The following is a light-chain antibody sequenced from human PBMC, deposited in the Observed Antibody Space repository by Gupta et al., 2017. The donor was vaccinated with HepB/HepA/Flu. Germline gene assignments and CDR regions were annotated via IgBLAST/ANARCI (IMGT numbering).Light chain of an antibody. CDR1: SSDVGASDY. CDR3: SLYITTPSLWV. J-gene: IGLJ3*02. V-gene: IGLV2-14*03. CDR2: DVR. Sequence: QSALTQPASVSGSPGQSITISCTRTSSDVGASDYVSWYQQYPGKAPQLIIFDVRNRPSGVSNRFSGSKSGSTASLTISGLQAEDEADYYCSLYITTPSLWVFGGGTKVTVL.